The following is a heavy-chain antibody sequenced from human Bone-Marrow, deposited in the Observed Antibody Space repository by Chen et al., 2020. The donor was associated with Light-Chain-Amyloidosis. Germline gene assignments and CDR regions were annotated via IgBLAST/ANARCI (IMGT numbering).Heavy chain of an antibody. J-gene: IGHJ4*02. CDR3: ARRRDGYNFDY. D-gene: IGHD5-12*01. CDR1: GYTFPNYW. CDR2: IYPDDSDA. Sequence: DVQLEQSGPEVKKPWESLKISCKGSGYTFPNYWIGWVRLMPGKGLEWRGVIYPDDSDARYSPSFEGQVTITADKSITTAYLQWRSLKASDTAMYYCARRRDGYNFDYWGQGTLVTVSS. V-gene: IGHV5-51*01.